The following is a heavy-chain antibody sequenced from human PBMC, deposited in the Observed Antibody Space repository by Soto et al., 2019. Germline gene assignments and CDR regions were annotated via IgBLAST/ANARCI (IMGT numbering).Heavy chain of an antibody. D-gene: IGHD6-19*01. J-gene: IGHJ4*02. V-gene: IGHV4-61*01. CDR1: GASVRSGSLY. CDR2: IYNNETF. CDR3: ARVPLRYSSSHNFDS. Sequence: SETLSLTCSVSGASVRSGSLYWIWIRQPPGKGLEWIGFIYNNETFNYNPSLKSRVTLSVDTSKHQFSLKLSSVTAADTAVYYCARVPLRYSSSHNFDSWGQGALVTVSS.